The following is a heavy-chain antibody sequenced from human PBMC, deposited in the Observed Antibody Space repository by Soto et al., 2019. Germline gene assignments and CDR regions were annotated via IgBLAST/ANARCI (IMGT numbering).Heavy chain of an antibody. CDR1: GGSISSSSYY. D-gene: IGHD4-17*01. Sequence: QLQLQESGPGLVKPSETLSLTCTVSGGSISSSSYYWGWIRQPPGKGLEWIGSIYYSGSTYYNPSLKSRVTISVDTSKNQFSLKLSSVTAADTAVYYCARHIMTTVTTDYWGQGTLVTVSS. CDR3: ARHIMTTVTTDY. J-gene: IGHJ4*02. V-gene: IGHV4-39*01. CDR2: IYYSGST.